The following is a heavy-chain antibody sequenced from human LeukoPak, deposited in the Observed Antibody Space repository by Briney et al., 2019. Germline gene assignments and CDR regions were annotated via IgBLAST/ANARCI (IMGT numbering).Heavy chain of an antibody. CDR3: ARGRYTYYYDSSGYPFDY. V-gene: IGHV4-34*01. J-gene: IGHJ4*02. D-gene: IGHD3-22*01. CDR1: GGSFSGYY. Sequence: SETLSLTCAVCGGSFSGYYWSWIRQPPGKGLEWIGEINHSGSTNYNPSLKSRVTISVDTSKNQFSLKLSSVTAADTAVYYCARGRYTYYYDSSGYPFDYWGQGTLVTVSS. CDR2: INHSGST.